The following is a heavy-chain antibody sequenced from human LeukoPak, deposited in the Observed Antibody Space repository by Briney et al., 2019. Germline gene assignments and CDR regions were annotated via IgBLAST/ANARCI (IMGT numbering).Heavy chain of an antibody. Sequence: SETLSLTCAVYGGSFSGYYWSWIRQPPGKGLEWIGEINHSGSTNYNPSLKSRVTISVDTSKNQFPLKLSSVTAADTAVYYCARVGGYCSSTSCRAGYYYYGMDVWGQGTTVTVSS. D-gene: IGHD2-2*01. V-gene: IGHV4-34*01. CDR3: ARVGGYCSSTSCRAGYYYYGMDV. J-gene: IGHJ6*02. CDR1: GGSFSGYY. CDR2: INHSGST.